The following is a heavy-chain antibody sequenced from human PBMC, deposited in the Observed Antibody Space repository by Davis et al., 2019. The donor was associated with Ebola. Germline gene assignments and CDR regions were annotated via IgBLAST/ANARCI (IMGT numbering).Heavy chain of an antibody. CDR3: AKDHYYGSGMDV. D-gene: IGHD3-10*01. J-gene: IGHJ6*02. CDR2: IKQDGSEK. Sequence: GESLKISCAASGFTFSSYAMSWVRQAPGKGLEWVANIKQDGSEKYYVDSVKGRFTISRDNAKNSLYLQMNSLRAEDTAVYYCAKDHYYGSGMDVWGQGTTVTVSS. V-gene: IGHV3-7*01. CDR1: GFTFSSYA.